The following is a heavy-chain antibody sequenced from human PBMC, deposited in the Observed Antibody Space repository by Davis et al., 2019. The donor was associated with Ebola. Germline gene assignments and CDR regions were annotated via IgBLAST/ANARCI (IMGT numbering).Heavy chain of an antibody. Sequence: AASVKVSCKASGGTFSSYAISWVRQAPGQGLEWMGWISAYNGNTNYAQKLQGRVTMTTDTSTSTAYMELRSLRSDDTAVYYCARAERVRGVHDAFDIWGQGTMVTVSS. D-gene: IGHD3-10*01. V-gene: IGHV1-18*01. CDR1: GGTFSSYA. CDR3: ARAERVRGVHDAFDI. CDR2: ISAYNGNT. J-gene: IGHJ3*02.